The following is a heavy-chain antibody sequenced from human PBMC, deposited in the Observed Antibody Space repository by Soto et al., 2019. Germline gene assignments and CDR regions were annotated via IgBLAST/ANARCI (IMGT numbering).Heavy chain of an antibody. D-gene: IGHD1-26*01. J-gene: IGHJ4*02. CDR1: GGTFSSYA. Sequence: GASVKVSCKASGGTFSSYAISWVRQAPGQGLEWMGGIIPIFGTANYAQKFQGRVTITADESTSTAYMELSSLRSEDTAVYYCARVKGELPALFDYWGQGTLVTVSS. CDR3: ARVKGELPALFDY. CDR2: IIPIFGTA. V-gene: IGHV1-69*13.